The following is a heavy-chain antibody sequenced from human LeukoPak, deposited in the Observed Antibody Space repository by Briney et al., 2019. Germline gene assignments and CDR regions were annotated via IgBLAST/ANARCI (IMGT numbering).Heavy chain of an antibody. J-gene: IGHJ1*01. D-gene: IGHD3-3*01. CDR3: ARDRRLRFLEWLSTGYFQH. Sequence: ASVKVSCKASGYTFTSYGISWVRQAPGQGLEWMGWISPYNGNTNYAQKLQGRVTMTTDTSTSTAYMELRSLRSDDTAVYYCARDRRLRFLEWLSTGYFQHWGQGTLVTVSS. CDR1: GYTFTSYG. V-gene: IGHV1-18*01. CDR2: ISPYNGNT.